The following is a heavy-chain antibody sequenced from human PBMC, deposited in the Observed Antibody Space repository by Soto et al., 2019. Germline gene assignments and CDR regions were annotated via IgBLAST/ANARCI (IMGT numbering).Heavy chain of an antibody. Sequence: GGSLRLSCAASGFTFSHFGMHWVRQAPGKGLEWVAIISFDGTTEYYADSVKGRFTNSRDNSNNTLYLQLNSLRTDDTSVYYCAKARPISPHFYFGLDVWGQGTTVTVSS. J-gene: IGHJ6*02. CDR2: ISFDGTTE. CDR1: GFTFSHFG. CDR3: AKARPISPHFYFGLDV. V-gene: IGHV3-30*18.